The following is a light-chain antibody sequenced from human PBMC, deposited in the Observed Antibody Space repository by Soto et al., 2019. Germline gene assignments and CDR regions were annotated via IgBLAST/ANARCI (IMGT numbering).Light chain of an antibody. V-gene: IGLV1-40*01. J-gene: IGLJ2*01. CDR3: QSYDSSLSAVV. CDR2: GNS. Sequence: VLTQPPSVSGAPGQRVTISCTGSSSNIGAGYVVHWYQQLPGTAPKLLIYGNSNRPSGVPDRFSGSKSGTSASLAITGLQAEDEADYYCQSYDSSLSAVVFGGGTKLTVL. CDR1: SSNIGAGYV.